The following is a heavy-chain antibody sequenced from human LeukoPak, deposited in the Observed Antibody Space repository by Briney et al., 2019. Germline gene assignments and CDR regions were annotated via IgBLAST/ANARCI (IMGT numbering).Heavy chain of an antibody. CDR3: ATGIGVILTQLDY. V-gene: IGHV4-39*07. D-gene: IGHD3-9*01. Sequence: SETLSLTCTVSGGSISNSSYYWGWIRQPPGKELEWIGSIYYSGTTYYNPSLKSRVTIAVDTSKNQFSLKLSSVTAADTAVYYCATGIGVILTQLDYWGQGTLVTVSS. CDR1: GGSISNSSYY. J-gene: IGHJ4*02. CDR2: IYYSGTT.